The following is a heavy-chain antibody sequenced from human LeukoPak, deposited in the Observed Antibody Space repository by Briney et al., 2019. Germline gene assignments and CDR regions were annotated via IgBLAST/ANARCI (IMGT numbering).Heavy chain of an antibody. Sequence: PGGSLRLSCAASGFTFSDSYMSWIRPAQGKGMEWVSYISSSGSTKYYADSVKGRSTISRDIDKNSLYLQVNSLITKDPAVNDCARLGGACGSDCYSPFDYWGQGTLVTVSS. D-gene: IGHD2-21*01. V-gene: IGHV3-11*04. J-gene: IGHJ4*02. CDR3: ARLGGACGSDCYSPFDY. CDR1: GFTFSDSY. CDR2: ISSSGSTK.